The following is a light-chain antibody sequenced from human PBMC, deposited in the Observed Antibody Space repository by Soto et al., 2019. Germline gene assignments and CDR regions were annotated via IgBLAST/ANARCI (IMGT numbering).Light chain of an antibody. CDR1: SSDVGGYNY. CDR3: SSYTGSSTLV. Sequence: QSALTQPASVSGSPGQSITIFCTGTSSDVGGYNYVSWYQQHPGKAPKLMIYDVSIRPSGVSDRFSGSKSGNTASLTISGLQAEDEADYFCSSYTGSSTLVFGGGTQLTVL. J-gene: IGLJ2*01. CDR2: DVS. V-gene: IGLV2-14*03.